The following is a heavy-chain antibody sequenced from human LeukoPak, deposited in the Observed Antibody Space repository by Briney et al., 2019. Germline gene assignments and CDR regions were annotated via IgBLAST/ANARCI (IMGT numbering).Heavy chain of an antibody. Sequence: ASVEVSCKASGYTFTSYGISWVRQAPGQGLEWMGWISAYNGNTNYAQKLQGRVTMTTDTSTSTAYMELRSLRSDDTAVYYCARGSVLWFGELYSGFDYWGQGTLVTVSS. J-gene: IGHJ4*02. D-gene: IGHD3-10*01. CDR2: ISAYNGNT. CDR1: GYTFTSYG. CDR3: ARGSVLWFGELYSGFDY. V-gene: IGHV1-18*01.